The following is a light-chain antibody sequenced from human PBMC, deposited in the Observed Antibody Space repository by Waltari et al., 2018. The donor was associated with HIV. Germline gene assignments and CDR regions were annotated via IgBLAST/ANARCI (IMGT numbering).Light chain of an antibody. CDR1: QSNSDW. CDR3: QQYNSYSQT. J-gene: IGKJ1*01. V-gene: IGKV1-5*03. CDR2: KAT. Sequence: DIQMTQSPSTLSASVGDRVTITCRASQSNSDWLAWYQQKPGQAPKLLIFKATTLQSGVPSMFSGSGSGTEFTLTISSLQPDDFATYYCQQYNSYSQTFGQGTKVEIK.